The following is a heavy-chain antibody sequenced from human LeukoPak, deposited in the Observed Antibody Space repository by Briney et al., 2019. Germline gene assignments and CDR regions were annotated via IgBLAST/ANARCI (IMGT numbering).Heavy chain of an antibody. CDR1: GFTFSTSW. CDR3: ARAGSYRFDY. Sequence: PGGSLRLSCVGSGFTFSTSWVHWVRQAPGQGLVWLSRINADGGTLNYVDSVKGRFTVSRDNAKNTLYLQMDSLGVEDTAIYYCARAGSYRFDYWGPGTQVTVSS. D-gene: IGHD3-16*02. V-gene: IGHV3-74*01. CDR2: INADGGTL. J-gene: IGHJ4*02.